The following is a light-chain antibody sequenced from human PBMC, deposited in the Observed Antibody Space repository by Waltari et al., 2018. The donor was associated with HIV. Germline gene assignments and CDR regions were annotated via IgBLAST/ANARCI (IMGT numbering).Light chain of an antibody. CDR3: SSYTSSSNV. V-gene: IGLV2-14*01. J-gene: IGLJ1*01. CDR1: SSDVGGYNY. Sequence: QSALTQPASLSWSPGQSITISCTGTSSDVGGYNYFSWYQQHPGKAPKLMIYEFSNRPSGVSNRFSGSKSGNTASLTISGLQAEDEADYYCSSYTSSSNVFGTGTKVTVL. CDR2: EFS.